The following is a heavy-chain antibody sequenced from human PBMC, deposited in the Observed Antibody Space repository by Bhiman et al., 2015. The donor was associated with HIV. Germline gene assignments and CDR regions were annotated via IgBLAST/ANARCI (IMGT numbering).Heavy chain of an antibody. CDR1: GFPFSTYS. CDR2: ISSSSSTR. Sequence: ELHLVESGGGLVQPGGSLRLSCAASGFPFSTYSMNWVRQAPEKGLEWVSYISSSSSTRYYADSVKGRFTISRDNAKNTLYLQMNSLRAEDTAVYFCARGHPYSGSYLDYWGQGTLVAVSS. D-gene: IGHD1-26*01. CDR3: ARGHPYSGSYLDY. V-gene: IGHV3-48*01. J-gene: IGHJ4*02.